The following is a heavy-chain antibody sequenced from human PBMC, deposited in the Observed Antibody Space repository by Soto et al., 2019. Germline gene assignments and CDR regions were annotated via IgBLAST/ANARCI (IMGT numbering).Heavy chain of an antibody. Sequence: QAQLVQSGAEVKEPGASVKVSCKASGYSFTTSGITWVRQAPGQGLEWMGWISTYNGNTNYAQKLQDRVTLTTDTSTSTASRELRSLRSDDTAVYYCARRLYGDYDYWGQGNLVTVSS. D-gene: IGHD4-17*01. J-gene: IGHJ4*02. CDR2: ISTYNGNT. CDR1: GYSFTTSG. V-gene: IGHV1-18*01. CDR3: ARRLYGDYDY.